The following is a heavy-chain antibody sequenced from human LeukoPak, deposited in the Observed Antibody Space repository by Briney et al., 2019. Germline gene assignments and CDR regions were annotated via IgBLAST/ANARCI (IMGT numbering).Heavy chain of an antibody. CDR1: GFSFNNYA. V-gene: IGHV3-23*01. CDR2: IGGSGTST. Sequence: GGSLRLSCAASGFSFNNYAMIWIRQAPGKGLEWVSAIGGSGTSTFYADSVKGRFTISRDNSKNTLYLQMNSLRAEETAVYYCAKTSLGHPPYYCTMDVWGQGTTVTVSS. CDR3: AKTSLGHPPYYCTMDV. J-gene: IGHJ6*02. D-gene: IGHD7-27*01.